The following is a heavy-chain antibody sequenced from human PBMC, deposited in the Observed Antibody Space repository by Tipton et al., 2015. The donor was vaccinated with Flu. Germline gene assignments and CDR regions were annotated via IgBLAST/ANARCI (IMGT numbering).Heavy chain of an antibody. CDR3: ARFSVRGESDY. CDR1: GYSISSGYY. V-gene: IGHV4-38-2*02. J-gene: IGHJ4*02. Sequence: TLSLTCIVSGYSISSGYYWGWIRQPPGKGLEWIGRIYSSGSTNYNPSLKSRVTMSVDTSKNQFSLKMSSVTAADTAVYYCARFSVRGESDYWGQGTLVTVSS. D-gene: IGHD3-10*01. CDR2: IYSSGST.